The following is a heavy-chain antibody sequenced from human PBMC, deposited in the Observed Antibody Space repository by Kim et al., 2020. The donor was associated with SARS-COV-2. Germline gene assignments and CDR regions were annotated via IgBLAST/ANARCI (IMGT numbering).Heavy chain of an antibody. Sequence: GGSLRLSCAASGFTFSSYAMSWVRQAPGKGLEWVSAISGSGGSTYYADSVKGRFTISRDNSKNTLYLQMNSLRAEDTAVYYCVRPGDGAYYYYGMEVWGQRTTGTVSS. D-gene: IGHD1-1*01. CDR3: VRPGDGAYYYYGMEV. CDR2: ISGSGGST. V-gene: IGHV3-23*01. CDR1: GFTFSSYA. J-gene: IGHJ6*01.